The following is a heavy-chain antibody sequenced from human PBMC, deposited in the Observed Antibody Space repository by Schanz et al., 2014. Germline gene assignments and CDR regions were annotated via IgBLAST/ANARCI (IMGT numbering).Heavy chain of an antibody. CDR2: ISYDGTNK. Sequence: QVQLVESGGSVVQPGRSLRLSCAGSGFSFSDYGMHWVRQAPGRGLEWVAVISYDGTNKYYADSVKGRFTISRDNSKNTLHLQMNSLRVEDTAVYYCAKDDTQVNGMDVWGQGTTVTVSS. CDR3: AKDDTQVNGMDV. J-gene: IGHJ6*02. V-gene: IGHV3-30*18. CDR1: GFSFSDYG.